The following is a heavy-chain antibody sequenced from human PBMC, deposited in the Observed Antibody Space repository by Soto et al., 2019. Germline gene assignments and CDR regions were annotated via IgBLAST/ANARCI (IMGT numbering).Heavy chain of an antibody. V-gene: IGHV3-30-3*01. J-gene: IGHJ4*02. Sequence: PGGSLRLSCAASEFIFTNYDINWVCQTPGKGLEWVAVISYDGSNKHYADSVKGRFSISRDNSKNMLYLQMDSLSTEDTAVYYCVRSMIIVVRLIGLDYWGQGTLVTVSS. CDR1: EFIFTNYD. CDR2: ISYDGSNK. D-gene: IGHD3-22*01. CDR3: VRSMIIVVRLIGLDY.